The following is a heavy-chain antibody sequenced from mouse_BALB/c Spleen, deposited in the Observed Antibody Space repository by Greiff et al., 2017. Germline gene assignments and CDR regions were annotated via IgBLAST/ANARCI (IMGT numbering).Heavy chain of an antibody. Sequence: VQLQQSGAELVRPGASVTLSCKASGYTFTDYEMHWVKQTPVHGLEWIGAIDPETGGTAYNQKFKGKATLTSDKSSSTAYMELSSLTSEDSAVYYCARGGTAYWGQGTTLTVSS. D-gene: IGHD1-2*01. CDR2: IDPETGGT. CDR1: GYTFTDYE. V-gene: IGHV1-15*01. CDR3: ARGGTAY. J-gene: IGHJ2*01.